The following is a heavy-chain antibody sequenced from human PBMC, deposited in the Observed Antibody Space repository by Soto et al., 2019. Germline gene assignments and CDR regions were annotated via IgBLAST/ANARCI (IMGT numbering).Heavy chain of an antibody. Sequence: GGSLRLSCAASGFTFSSYAMSWVRQAPGKGLEWVSAISGSGGSTYYADSVKGRFTISRDNSKNTLHLQMNSLRAEDTAVYYCARETTIFGVVRYYYYMDVWGKGTTVTVSS. D-gene: IGHD3-3*01. J-gene: IGHJ6*03. CDR1: GFTFSSYA. CDR2: ISGSGGST. V-gene: IGHV3-23*01. CDR3: ARETTIFGVVRYYYYMDV.